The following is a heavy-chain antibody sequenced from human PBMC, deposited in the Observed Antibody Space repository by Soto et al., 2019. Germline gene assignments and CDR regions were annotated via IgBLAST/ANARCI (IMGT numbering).Heavy chain of an antibody. V-gene: IGHV3-23*01. CDR2: ISGSGGST. Sequence: GGSLRLSCAASGFTFSSYAMSWVRQAPGKGLEWVSAISGSGGSTYYADSVKGRFTISRDNSKNTLYPQMNSLRAEDTAVYYCAKDGVVTAISYYYYYGMDVWGRGTTVTVSS. CDR3: AKDGVVTAISYYYYYGMDV. CDR1: GFTFSSYA. D-gene: IGHD2-21*02. J-gene: IGHJ6*02.